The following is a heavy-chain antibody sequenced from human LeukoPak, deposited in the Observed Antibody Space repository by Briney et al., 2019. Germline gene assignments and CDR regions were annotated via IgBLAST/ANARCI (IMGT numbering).Heavy chain of an antibody. CDR3: ARDHGRSYNYGSDALDI. J-gene: IGHJ3*02. CDR1: GGSIKGGGFF. Sequence: SETLSLTCSVSGGSIKGGGFFWNWVRQHPGKGLEWIGHIYYSGSTSYNRSVKSRVTISVDTSKNQFSLKLTSVTAADTAMYYCARDHGRSYNYGSDALDIWGQGTLVIVSA. CDR2: IYYSGST. D-gene: IGHD5-18*01. V-gene: IGHV4-31*03.